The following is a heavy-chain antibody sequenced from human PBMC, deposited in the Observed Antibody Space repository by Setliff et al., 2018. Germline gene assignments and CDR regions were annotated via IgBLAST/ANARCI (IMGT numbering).Heavy chain of an antibody. Sequence: SETLSLTCTVSRASITNINYYWGLIRQPPGKGLEWIGSIFYSGRTFYNPSLKSRVTISVDTSKNQFSLTLSSVTAADTAVYYCARLPNYVWGSPVDYWGQGTLVTVSS. V-gene: IGHV4-39*01. J-gene: IGHJ4*02. CDR3: ARLPNYVWGSPVDY. D-gene: IGHD3-16*01. CDR1: RASITNINYY. CDR2: IFYSGRT.